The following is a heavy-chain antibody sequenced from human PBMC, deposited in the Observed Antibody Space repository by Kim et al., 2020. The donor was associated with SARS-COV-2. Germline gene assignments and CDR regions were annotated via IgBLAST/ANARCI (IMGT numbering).Heavy chain of an antibody. CDR2: IIPILGIA. J-gene: IGHJ6*03. CDR3: ARDAVVTCSSTSCYLPYYYYYYMDV. Sequence: SVKVSCKASGGTFSSYAISWVRQAPGQGLEWMGRIIPILGIANYAQKFQGRVTITADKSTSTAYMELSSLRSEDTAVYYCARDAVVTCSSTSCYLPYYYYYYMDVWGKGTTVTVSS. CDR1: GGTFSSYA. D-gene: IGHD2-2*01. V-gene: IGHV1-69*04.